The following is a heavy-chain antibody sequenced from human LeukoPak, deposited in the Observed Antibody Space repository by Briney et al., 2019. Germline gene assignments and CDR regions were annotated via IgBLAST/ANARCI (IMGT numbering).Heavy chain of an antibody. CDR3: AREYCGGDCYDYYFDY. CDR2: IIPIFGTA. D-gene: IGHD2-21*02. J-gene: IGHJ4*02. V-gene: IGHV1-69*13. CDR1: GGTFSSYA. Sequence: SVKVSCKASGGTFSSYAIRWVRQAPGQGLEWMGGIIPIFGTANYAQKFQGRVTITADESTSTAYMELSSLRSEDTAVYYCAREYCGGDCYDYYFDYWGQGTLVTVSS.